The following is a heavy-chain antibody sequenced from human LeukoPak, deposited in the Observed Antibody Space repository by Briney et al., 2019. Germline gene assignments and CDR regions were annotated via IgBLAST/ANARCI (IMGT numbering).Heavy chain of an antibody. V-gene: IGHV4-4*07. CDR3: ATSAYCGGDCYSHFDY. D-gene: IGHD2-21*02. CDR2: IYTSGST. J-gene: IGHJ4*02. CDR1: GGSISSYY. Sequence: SETLSLTCTVSGGSISSYYWSWIRQPAGKGLEWIGRIYTSGSTNYNPSLKSRVTMSVDTSKNQFSLKLSSVTAADTAVYYCATSAYCGGDCYSHFDYWGQGTLVTVSS.